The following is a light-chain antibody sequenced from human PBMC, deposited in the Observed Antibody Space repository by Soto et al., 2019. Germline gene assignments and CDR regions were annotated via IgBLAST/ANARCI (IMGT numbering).Light chain of an antibody. V-gene: IGKV3-20*01. CDR3: QQYDSSWT. CDR2: GVS. CDR1: QSVPSNF. J-gene: IGKJ1*01. Sequence: EIVLTQSPGTLSLSPGERATLSCRASQSVPSNFLAWYQQKPGQAPILLIYGVSRRATGIPDRFSGSGSGPDFTLTISRLEPEDFAVYDCQQYDSSWTFGQGTKVEIK.